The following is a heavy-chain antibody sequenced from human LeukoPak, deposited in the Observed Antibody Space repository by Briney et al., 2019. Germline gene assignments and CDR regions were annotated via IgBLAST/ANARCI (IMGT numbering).Heavy chain of an antibody. V-gene: IGHV4-39*01. CDR3: ARSAKPYYYDSSGYYLDY. J-gene: IGHJ4*02. CDR2: IYYSGST. Sequence: PSETLSLTCTVSGGSISSSSYYWGWIRQPPGKGLEWIGSIYYSGSTYYNPSLKSRVTISVDTSKNQFSLKLSSVTAADTAVYYCARSAKPYYYDSSGYYLDYWGQGTLVTVSS. CDR1: GGSISSSSYY. D-gene: IGHD3-22*01.